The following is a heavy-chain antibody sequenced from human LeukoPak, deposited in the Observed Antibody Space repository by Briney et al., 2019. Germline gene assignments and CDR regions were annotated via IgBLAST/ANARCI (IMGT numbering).Heavy chain of an antibody. J-gene: IGHJ4*02. CDR3: AKDLDNCSGGSCYSSGDY. CDR1: GFTFSDYY. V-gene: IGHV3-30*02. Sequence: GGSLRLSCAASGFTFSDYYMSWIRQAPGKGLEWVAFIRYDGSNKYYADSVKGRFTISRDNSKNALYLQMNSLRAEDTAVYYCAKDLDNCSGGSCYSSGDYWGQGTLVTVSS. CDR2: IRYDGSNK. D-gene: IGHD2-15*01.